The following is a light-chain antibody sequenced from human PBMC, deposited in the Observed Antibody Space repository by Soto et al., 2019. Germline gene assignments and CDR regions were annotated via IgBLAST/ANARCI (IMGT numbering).Light chain of an antibody. CDR2: EVT. CDR3: SSYAGSNNVL. V-gene: IGLV2-8*01. CDR1: SSDVGAYNY. Sequence: QSALTQPPSASGSPGQSVTISCTGTSSDVGAYNYVSWYQQHPGKAPKLMIYEVTNRPSGVPDRFSGSKSGNTASLTVSGLQAEDEADYYCSSYAGSNNVLFGGGTKVTVL. J-gene: IGLJ2*01.